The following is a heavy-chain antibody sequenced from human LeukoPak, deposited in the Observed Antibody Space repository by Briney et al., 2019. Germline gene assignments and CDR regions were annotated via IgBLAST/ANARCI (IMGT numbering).Heavy chain of an antibody. CDR1: AGSISSNN. J-gene: IGHJ4*02. V-gene: IGHV3-21*01. CDR2: ISSSSNYI. CDR3: ARVQLRRVTDY. D-gene: IGHD5-18*01. Sequence: ETLSLTCTVSAGSISSNNYYWGWIRQPPGKGLEWVSSISSSSNYIYYADSVKGRFTISRDNAKNSLYLQMNSLRAEDTAVYYCARVQLRRVTDYWGQGTLVTVSS.